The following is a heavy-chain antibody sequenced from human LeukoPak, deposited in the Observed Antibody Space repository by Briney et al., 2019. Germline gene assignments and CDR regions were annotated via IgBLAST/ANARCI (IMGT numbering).Heavy chain of an antibody. D-gene: IGHD2-15*01. CDR3: ANADRYCSIGSCPVPDAFDF. V-gene: IGHV4-30-2*01. J-gene: IGHJ3*01. CDR2: IYNSGST. CDR1: GGSISSGDYY. Sequence: NPSQTLSLTCTVSGGSISSGDYYWTWIRQPPGKGLEWIGYIYNSGSTYYNPSLKSRVTISVDRSKNQFSLKLSSVTAADTAVYYCANADRYCSIGSCPVPDAFDFWGQGIVVTVSS.